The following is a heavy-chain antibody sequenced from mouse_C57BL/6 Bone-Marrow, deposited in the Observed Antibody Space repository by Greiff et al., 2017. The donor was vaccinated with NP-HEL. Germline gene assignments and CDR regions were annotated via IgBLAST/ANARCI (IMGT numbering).Heavy chain of an antibody. D-gene: IGHD1-1*02. Sequence: DVKLVESGGGLVQPGGSLKLSCAASGFTFSDYYMYWVRQTPEKRLEWVAYISNGGGSTYYPDTVKGRFTISRDNAKNTLYLQMSRLKSDDTAMYYCARQGGDYWGQGTTLTVSS. CDR1: GFTFSDYY. V-gene: IGHV5-12*01. CDR3: ARQGGDY. J-gene: IGHJ2*01. CDR2: ISNGGGST.